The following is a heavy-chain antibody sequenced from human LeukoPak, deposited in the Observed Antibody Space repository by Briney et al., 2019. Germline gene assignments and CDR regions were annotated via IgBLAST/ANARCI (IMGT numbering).Heavy chain of an antibody. CDR2: IWGSGART. CDR1: GFTFSSYA. J-gene: IGHJ5*02. V-gene: IGHV3-23*01. D-gene: IGHD6-19*01. Sequence: PGGSLTLSCVASGFTFSSYALNLVRQTPGNGLEWVSTIWGSGARTYYADAARGRFTIYRDNSRNPLQLQMNSLRAEDTAVYYCAKGYSNGYGAWGQGTLVTVSS. CDR3: AKGYSNGYGA.